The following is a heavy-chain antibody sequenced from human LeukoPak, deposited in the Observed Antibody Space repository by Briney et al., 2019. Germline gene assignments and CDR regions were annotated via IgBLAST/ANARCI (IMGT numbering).Heavy chain of an antibody. V-gene: IGHV3-64*01. J-gene: IGHJ4*02. CDR2: ISSNGGST. CDR3: ARDYSSSHLYYFDY. Sequence: GGSLRLSCATSGFTFSSYAMHWVRQAPGKGLEYVSAISSNGGSTYYANSVKGRFTISRDNSKNTLYLQMGSLRAEDMAVYYCARDYSSSHLYYFDYWGQGTLVTVSS. D-gene: IGHD6-6*01. CDR1: GFTFSSYA.